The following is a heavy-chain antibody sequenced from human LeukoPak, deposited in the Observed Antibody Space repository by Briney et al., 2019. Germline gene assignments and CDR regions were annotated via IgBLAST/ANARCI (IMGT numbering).Heavy chain of an antibody. Sequence: ASVKVSCKASGYTFINNWMHWVRQAPGQGLDWMGIINPSAGITTYAQKFQGRVAMTKDTSTSTVYMELSSLRSEDTAVYYCARSQYITMIVARLYQFDDWGQGTLVTVSS. CDR2: INPSAGIT. J-gene: IGHJ4*02. CDR1: GYTFINNW. V-gene: IGHV1-46*01. D-gene: IGHD3-22*01. CDR3: ARSQYITMIVARLYQFDD.